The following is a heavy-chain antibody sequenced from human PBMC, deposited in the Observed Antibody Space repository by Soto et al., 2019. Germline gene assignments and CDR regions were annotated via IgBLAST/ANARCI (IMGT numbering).Heavy chain of an antibody. Sequence: PVGSLRLSCASSVFTFSSYAMHCVRHSPGKWLEWVAVISYDGSNKYYADSVKGRFTISRDNSKNTLYLQMNSLRAEDTAVYYCAREPYCGGDCYSPAEYFKHLGQGTLYHVSS. CDR1: VFTFSSYA. J-gene: IGHJ1*01. V-gene: IGHV3-30-3*01. CDR3: AREPYCGGDCYSPAEYFKH. D-gene: IGHD2-21*02. CDR2: ISYDGSNK.